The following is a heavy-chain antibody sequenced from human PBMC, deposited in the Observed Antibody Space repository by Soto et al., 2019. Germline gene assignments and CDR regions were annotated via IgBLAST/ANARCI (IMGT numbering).Heavy chain of an antibody. CDR3: AREIVTAGGNNYFDP. CDR1: CGTVASSHW. D-gene: IGHD2-21*02. Sequence: SETLSLTGGVSCGTVASSHWCSWVRQSPCRGFYWIGNVYHTVDTNFNPSLQSRVTFSVDKSNNQFSLRLTSVTAADTAVYFCAREIVTAGGNNYFDPWGPGTLVTV. CDR2: VYHTVDT. V-gene: IGHV4-4*02. J-gene: IGHJ5*02.